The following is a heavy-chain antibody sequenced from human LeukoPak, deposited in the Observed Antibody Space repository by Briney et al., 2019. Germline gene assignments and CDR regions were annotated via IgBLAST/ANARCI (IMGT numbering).Heavy chain of an antibody. D-gene: IGHD1-26*01. Sequence: ASVKVSCKASGYTFTSYDINWVRQATGQGLEWMGWMNPNSGNTGYAQKFQGRVTMTRNTSISTAYMELSSLRSEDTAVYYCARDLTSIVGATVRVALASSWGQGTLVTVSS. CDR2: MNPNSGNT. V-gene: IGHV1-8*01. CDR3: ARDLTSIVGATVRVALASS. CDR1: GYTFTSYD. J-gene: IGHJ5*02.